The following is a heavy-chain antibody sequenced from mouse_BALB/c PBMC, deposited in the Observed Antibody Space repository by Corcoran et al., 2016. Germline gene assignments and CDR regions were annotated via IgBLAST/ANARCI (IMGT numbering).Heavy chain of an antibody. CDR3: ARWDWYFDF. CDR1: GFNIKDTY. J-gene: IGHJ1*01. CDR2: IDPANGNT. Sequence: EVQLQQSGADLVKPGASVKLSCTASGFNIKDTYMHWVKQRPEQGLEWIGRIDPANGNTKYDPKFQGKATITADTSSNTAYLQLSSLTSEDTAVYYCARWDWYFDFWGAGTTVTVSS. V-gene: IGHV14-3*02.